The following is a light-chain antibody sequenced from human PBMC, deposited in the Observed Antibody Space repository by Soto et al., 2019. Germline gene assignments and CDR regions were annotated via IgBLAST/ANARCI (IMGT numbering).Light chain of an antibody. J-gene: IGKJ3*01. CDR3: QQSFSSPFT. V-gene: IGKV3-20*01. Sequence: EIVMTQSPGTLSLSPGERATISCRASQVIGSRYLAWYHQKSGQAPRLLIYGASSRATGIPDRFSGSGSGTDFTLTIKSLQPEDFATYYCQQSFSSPFTFGPGTKVDVK. CDR1: QVIGSRY. CDR2: GAS.